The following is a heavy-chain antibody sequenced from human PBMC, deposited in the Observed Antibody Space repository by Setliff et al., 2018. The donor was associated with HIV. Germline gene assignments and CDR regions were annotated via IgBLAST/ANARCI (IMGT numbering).Heavy chain of an antibody. CDR1: GGSISSGDYY. Sequence: SETLSLTCTVSGGSISSGDYYWTWIRQPAGKGLEWIGYIHHSGGTQYNPSLMSRLTMSVDSSKNQFSLSLSSVTAADTAVYYCARLPDINSWPFDYWARGTLVTVSS. J-gene: IGHJ4*02. CDR2: IHHSGGT. CDR3: ARLPDINSWPFDY. D-gene: IGHD6-13*01. V-gene: IGHV4-61*10.